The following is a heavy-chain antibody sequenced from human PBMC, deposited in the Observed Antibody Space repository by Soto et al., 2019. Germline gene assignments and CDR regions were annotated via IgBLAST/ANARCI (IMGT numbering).Heavy chain of an antibody. V-gene: IGHV5-51*01. CDR2: IYPGDSDT. J-gene: IGHJ4*02. CDR1: GYNFPIYW. D-gene: IGHD6-19*01. Sequence: GESLKISCKASGYNFPIYWIAWVRQMPGKGLEWMGLIYPGDSDTRYSPSFQGQVTLSADKSITTAYLQLSSLKASDTAMYYCARQGSGGWGDYWGQGTLVTVSS. CDR3: ARQGSGGWGDY.